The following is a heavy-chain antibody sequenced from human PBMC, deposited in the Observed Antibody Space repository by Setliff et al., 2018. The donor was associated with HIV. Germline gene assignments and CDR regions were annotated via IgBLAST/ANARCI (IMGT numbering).Heavy chain of an antibody. J-gene: IGHJ4*02. CDR1: GASSIYF. CDR2: VYYSGST. V-gene: IGHV4-39*07. CDR3: ARLSKYYDFWTPDY. D-gene: IGHD3-3*01. Sequence: SETLSLTCTVSGASSIYFWGWIRQPPGKGLEGIGSVYYSGSTYYNPSLKSRVTISMDTSKNQFSLKLNSVTAADTAMYYCARLSKYYDFWTPDYWGQGTLVTVSS.